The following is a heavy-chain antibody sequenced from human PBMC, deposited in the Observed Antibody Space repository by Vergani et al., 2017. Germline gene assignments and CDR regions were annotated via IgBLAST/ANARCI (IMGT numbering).Heavy chain of an antibody. V-gene: IGHV1-69*01. J-gene: IGHJ6*03. Sequence: QVQLVQSGAEVKKPGSSVKVSCKASGGTFSSYAISWVRQAPGQGLEWMGGIIPIFGTANYAQKFQGRVTITADESTSTAYMELSSLRSEDTAVYYCAGDRVSTVVNYYYYYMDVWGKGTTVTVSS. CDR3: AGDRVSTVVNYYYYYMDV. CDR2: IIPIFGTA. CDR1: GGTFSSYA. D-gene: IGHD4-23*01.